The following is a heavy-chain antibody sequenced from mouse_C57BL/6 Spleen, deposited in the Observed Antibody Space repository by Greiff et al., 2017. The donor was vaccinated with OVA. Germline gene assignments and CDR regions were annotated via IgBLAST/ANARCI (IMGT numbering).Heavy chain of an antibody. D-gene: IGHD3-2*02. V-gene: IGHV14-1*01. CDR2: IDPEDGDT. Sequence: VQLQQSGAELVRPGASVKLSCTASGFNIKDYYMHWVKQRPEQGLEWIGRIDPEDGDTEYAPKFQGKATMTADTTSNTAYLQLSSLTSEDTAVYYCTTGGDSSGYWYFDVWGTGTTVTVSS. CDR3: TTGGDSSGYWYFDV. CDR1: GFNIKDYY. J-gene: IGHJ1*03.